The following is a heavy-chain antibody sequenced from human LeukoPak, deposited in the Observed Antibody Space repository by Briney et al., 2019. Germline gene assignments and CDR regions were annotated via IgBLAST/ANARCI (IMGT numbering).Heavy chain of an antibody. D-gene: IGHD4-11*01. CDR2: ISGGGGST. Sequence: GGSLRLSCAASGFTFSRYAMSWVRQAPGKGLEWVSGISGGGGSTYYADSVKGRFTISRDNSKNTLYLQMNSLRAEDTAVYYCAKDAFYSNYGIPRFDPWGQGTLVTVSS. CDR3: AKDAFYSNYGIPRFDP. J-gene: IGHJ5*02. CDR1: GFTFSRYA. V-gene: IGHV3-23*01.